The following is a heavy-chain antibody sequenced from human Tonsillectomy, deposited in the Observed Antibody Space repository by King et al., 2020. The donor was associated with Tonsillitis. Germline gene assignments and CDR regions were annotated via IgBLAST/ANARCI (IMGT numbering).Heavy chain of an antibody. V-gene: IGHV4-31*03. J-gene: IGHJ4*02. D-gene: IGHD2-21*02. CDR3: ARGFCGGDCYSTDYFDY. CDR1: GGSTSSGGNY. Sequence: VQLQESGPGLVKPSQTLSLTCTVSGGSTSSGGNYWSWIRQHPGKGLEWIGYIYYSGSTYYNPSLKSRVAMSVDTSKNQFSLKLTSMTAADTAVYYCARGFCGGDCYSTDYFDYWGQGTLVTVSS. CDR2: IYYSGST.